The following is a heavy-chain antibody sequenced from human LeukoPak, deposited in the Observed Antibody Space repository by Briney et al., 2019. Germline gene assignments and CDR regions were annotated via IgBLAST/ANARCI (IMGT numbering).Heavy chain of an antibody. CDR2: INPNSGGT. CDR1: GYTFTSYY. D-gene: IGHD6-13*01. Sequence: ASVKVSCKASGYTFTSYYMHWVRQAPGQGLEWMGWINPNSGGTNYAQKFQGRVTMTRDTSISTAYMELSRLRSDDTAVYYCARVIAAAGRNPYFDYWGQGTLVTVSS. CDR3: ARVIAAAGRNPYFDY. J-gene: IGHJ4*02. V-gene: IGHV1-2*02.